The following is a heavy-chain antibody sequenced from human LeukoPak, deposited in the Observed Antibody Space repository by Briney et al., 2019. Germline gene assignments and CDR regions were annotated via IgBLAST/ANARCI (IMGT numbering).Heavy chain of an antibody. Sequence: GGSLRLSCAASGFTFSNYAMSWVRQAPGKGLEWVSSISSSSKYIYYADSVKGRFTISRDYANNSLFLQMNSLRAEDTAMYYCAKLNSGSIYFDYWGQGTLVTVSS. CDR1: GFTFSNYA. CDR2: ISSSSKYI. CDR3: AKLNSGSIYFDY. J-gene: IGHJ4*02. D-gene: IGHD1-26*01. V-gene: IGHV3-21*04.